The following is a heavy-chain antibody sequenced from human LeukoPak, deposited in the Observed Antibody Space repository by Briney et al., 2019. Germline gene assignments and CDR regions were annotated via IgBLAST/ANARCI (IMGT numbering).Heavy chain of an antibody. CDR2: INTFSGST. V-gene: IGHV1-18*01. D-gene: IGHD3-3*01. J-gene: IGHJ4*02. Sequence: GASVKVSCKVSGYIFTVYGISWVRQAPGQGLEWMGWINTFSGSTYYAQKFQGRVTMTTDTSTGTAYMDLRSLRSDDTAVYYCARWRYDFWSGYSDYWGQGTLVTVSS. CDR1: GYIFTVYG. CDR3: ARWRYDFWSGYSDY.